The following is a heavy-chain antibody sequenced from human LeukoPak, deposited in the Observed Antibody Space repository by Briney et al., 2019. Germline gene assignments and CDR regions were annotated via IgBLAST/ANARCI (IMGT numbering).Heavy chain of an antibody. J-gene: IGHJ4*02. CDR2: IRYDGSNK. CDR1: GITFSNYG. CDR3: AKDLRGTSHGYSSGWYPPDY. Sequence: GGSLRLTCAASGITFSNYGMHWVRQAPGKGLEWVAFIRYDGSNKYYADSVKGRFTISRDTSKNTLYLQMNSLRAEDTAVYYCAKDLRGTSHGYSSGWYPPDYWGQGTLVTVSS. D-gene: IGHD6-19*01. V-gene: IGHV3-30*02.